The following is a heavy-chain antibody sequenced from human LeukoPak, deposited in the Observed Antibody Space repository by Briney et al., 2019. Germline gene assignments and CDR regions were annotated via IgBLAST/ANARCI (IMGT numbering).Heavy chain of an antibody. J-gene: IGHJ5*02. CDR1: GGSVSSGSYY. CDR2: IYYSGST. CDR3: ARTHYGSGSHNWFDP. Sequence: KPSETLSLTCTVSGGSVSSGSYYGSWIRQPPGKGLEWIGYIYYSGSTNYNPSLKSRVTISVDTSKNQFSLKLSSVTAADTAVYYCARTHYGSGSHNWFDPWGQGTLVTVSS. D-gene: IGHD3-10*01. V-gene: IGHV4-61*01.